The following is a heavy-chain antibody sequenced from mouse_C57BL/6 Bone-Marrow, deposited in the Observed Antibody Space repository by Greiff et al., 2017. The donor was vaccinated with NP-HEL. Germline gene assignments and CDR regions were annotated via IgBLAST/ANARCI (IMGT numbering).Heavy chain of an antibody. CDR1: GYTFTDYN. J-gene: IGHJ4*01. Sequence: EVQLQQSGPELVKPGASVKMSCKASGYTFTDYNMHWVKQSHGKSLEWIGYINPNNGGSSYNQKFKGKATLTVNKSSSTAYMELRSLTSEDSAVYYCARAYYRGNYYAMDYWGQGTSVTVSS. CDR2: INPNNGGS. D-gene: IGHD2-12*01. CDR3: ARAYYRGNYYAMDY. V-gene: IGHV1-22*01.